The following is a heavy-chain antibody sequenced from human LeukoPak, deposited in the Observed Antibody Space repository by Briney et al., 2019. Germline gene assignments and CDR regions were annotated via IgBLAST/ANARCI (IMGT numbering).Heavy chain of an antibody. J-gene: IGHJ4*02. CDR3: ARDLNGDFSLDS. D-gene: IGHD4-17*01. CDR1: GDTVSSKNSA. Sequence: SQTLSLTCAISGDTVSSKNSAWNWITQSPLRGLEWLGRTYYRSKWSRDYAVSVRSRIAINPDTSKNQFSLQLNSVTPEDTAVYYCARDLNGDFSLDSWGQGTLVTVSS. CDR2: TYYRSKWSR. V-gene: IGHV6-1*01.